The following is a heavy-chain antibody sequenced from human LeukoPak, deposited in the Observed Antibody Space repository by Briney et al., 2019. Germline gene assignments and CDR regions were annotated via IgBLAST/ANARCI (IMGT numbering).Heavy chain of an antibody. D-gene: IGHD5-18*01. J-gene: IGHJ6*03. CDR1: GGSISSYY. CDR3: ARTTEGGYTYNYFYYYYMDV. CDR2: NYYIGST. Sequence: PSETLSLTRTLSGGSISSYYWSWIRQPPRKGLESIGYNYYIGSTHYTPPLTSRVTISVDTSKNQFSLKLSSVTAADTAVYYCARTTEGGYTYNYFYYYYMDVWGKGTTVTISS. V-gene: IGHV4-59*01.